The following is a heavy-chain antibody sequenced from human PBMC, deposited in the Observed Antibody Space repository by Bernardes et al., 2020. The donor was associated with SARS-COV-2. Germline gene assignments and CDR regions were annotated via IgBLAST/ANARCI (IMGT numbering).Heavy chain of an antibody. Sequence: SETLYLTCTVSGGSISSYYWSWIRQPPGKGLEWIGYINYIGSTNYNPSLKSRVTISVDVSQNLFSLKLSSVTAADTAVYYCARDLVATDGAYYYYGMDVWGQGTTVTVSS. V-gene: IGHV4-59*01. CDR1: GGSISSYY. J-gene: IGHJ6*02. CDR2: INYIGST. D-gene: IGHD5-12*01. CDR3: ARDLVATDGAYYYYGMDV.